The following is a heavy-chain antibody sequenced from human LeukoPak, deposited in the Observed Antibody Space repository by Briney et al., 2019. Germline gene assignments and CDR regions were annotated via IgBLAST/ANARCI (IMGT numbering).Heavy chain of an antibody. J-gene: IGHJ4*02. CDR3: ASYLVGYGSGSYYNEGNFDY. V-gene: IGHV3-30*01. D-gene: IGHD3-10*01. Sequence: PGGSLRLSSAASGFTFSSYAMHWVRQAPGKGLEWVAVISYDGSNKYYADSVKGRFTISRDNSKNTLYLQMNSLRAEDTAVYYCASYLVGYGSGSYYNEGNFDYWGQGTLVTVSS. CDR2: ISYDGSNK. CDR1: GFTFSSYA.